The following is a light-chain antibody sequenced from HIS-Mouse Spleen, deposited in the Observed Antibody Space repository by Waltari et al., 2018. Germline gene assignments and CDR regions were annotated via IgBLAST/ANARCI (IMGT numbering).Light chain of an antibody. J-gene: IGLJ2*01. V-gene: IGLV2-14*03. CDR3: SSYTSSSFNVV. CDR1: SSDVGGYNY. Sequence: QSALTQPASVSGSPGPSITISCTGTSSDVGGYNYVPWYHQHPGKAPKLMIYDVSNRPSGVSNRFSGSKSGNTASLTISGLQAEDEADYYCSSYTSSSFNVVFGGGTKLTVL. CDR2: DVS.